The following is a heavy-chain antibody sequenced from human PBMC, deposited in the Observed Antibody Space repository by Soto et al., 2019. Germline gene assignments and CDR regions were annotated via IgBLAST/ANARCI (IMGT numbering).Heavy chain of an antibody. CDR1: GFTFYNHG. D-gene: IGHD3-10*01. J-gene: IGHJ6*03. Sequence: EVQLVESGGGLVQPGRSLRLSCVASGFTFYNHGMHWVRQAPGRGLEWVSGITWSSDSMGYADSEKGRFTISRDNAKNSLYLQMNSLRPEDTALYYCAKEDSGFSGYMDVWGKGITVTVSS. V-gene: IGHV3-9*01. CDR3: AKEDSGFSGYMDV. CDR2: ITWSSDSM.